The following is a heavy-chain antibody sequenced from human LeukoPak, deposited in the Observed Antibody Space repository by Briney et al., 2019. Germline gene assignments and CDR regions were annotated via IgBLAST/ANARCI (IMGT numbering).Heavy chain of an antibody. CDR1: GFTFSSHA. D-gene: IGHD4-23*01. CDR2: IASDGSST. J-gene: IGHJ4*02. CDR3: ARGRPHGNDY. Sequence: GGSLRLSCAASGFTFSSHAMSWVRQAPGKGLVWVSRIASDGSSTTYADSVKGRFSISRDNAKNTLYLQMNSLRVEDTAVYYCARGRPHGNDYWGQGTLVTVSS. V-gene: IGHV3-74*01.